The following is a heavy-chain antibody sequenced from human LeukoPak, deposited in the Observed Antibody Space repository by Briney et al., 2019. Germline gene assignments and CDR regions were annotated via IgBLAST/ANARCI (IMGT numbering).Heavy chain of an antibody. J-gene: IGHJ4*02. D-gene: IGHD3-16*02. CDR2: IIPIFGTA. V-gene: IGHV1-69*01. CDR1: GGTFSSYA. CDR3: ASSPYVWGSYRYFDY. Sequence: ASVKVSCKASGGTFSSYAISWVRQAPGQGLEWMGGIIPIFGTANHAQKFQGRVTITADESTSTAHMELSSLRYEDTAVYYCASSPYVWGSYRYFDYWGQGTLVTVSS.